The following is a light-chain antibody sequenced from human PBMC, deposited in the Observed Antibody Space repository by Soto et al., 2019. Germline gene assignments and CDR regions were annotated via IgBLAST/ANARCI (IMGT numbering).Light chain of an antibody. CDR2: EVS. CDR3: SSYTSSSTRV. CDR1: SSDVGGYNY. J-gene: IGLJ2*01. V-gene: IGLV2-14*01. Sequence: QSVLTQPASVSGSPGQSITISCTGTSSDVGGYNYVSWYQQHPGKAPKLMIYEVSNRPSGVSNRFSGSKSGNTASLTVSGLQADDEADYYCSSYTSSSTRVFGGGTQLTVL.